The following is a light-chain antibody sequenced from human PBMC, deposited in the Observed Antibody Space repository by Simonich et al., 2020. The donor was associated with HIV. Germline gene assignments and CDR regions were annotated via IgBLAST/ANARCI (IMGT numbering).Light chain of an antibody. J-gene: IGLJ7*01. Sequence: QSALTQPASVSGSPGQSITISCTGFNSDVGSFNLVSWYQQPPGKAPKLMIYESSKRPSGVSHRFSDSKSGNTASLTIAGLQAEDEADYYCCSYGGSSTAMFGGGTQLTVL. CDR3: CSYGGSSTAM. CDR2: ESS. V-gene: IGLV2-23*01. CDR1: NSDVGSFNL.